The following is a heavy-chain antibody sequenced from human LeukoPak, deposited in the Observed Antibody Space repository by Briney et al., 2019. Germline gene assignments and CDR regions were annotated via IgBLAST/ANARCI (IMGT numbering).Heavy chain of an antibody. D-gene: IGHD3-10*01. J-gene: IGHJ4*02. Sequence: GGSLRLSCVASGFTFTSYAMSWVRQAPGKGLEWVSCISGSSNTFYLDSVKGRFTISRDNSKNTVYLQMNNVRVEDAAVYYCAKGHGFYGSGGDEHFDSWGQGTLVTVSS. CDR2: ISGSSNT. CDR3: AKGHGFYGSGGDEHFDS. CDR1: GFTFTSYA. V-gene: IGHV3-23*01.